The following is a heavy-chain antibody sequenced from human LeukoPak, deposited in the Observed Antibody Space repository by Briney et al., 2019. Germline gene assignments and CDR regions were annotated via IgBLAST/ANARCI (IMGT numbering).Heavy chain of an antibody. J-gene: IGHJ6*02. CDR2: ISYDGSNK. D-gene: IGHD2-21*02. CDR1: GFTFSSYG. CDR3: AKDLGGDWLYYGMDV. V-gene: IGHV3-30*18. Sequence: PGRSLRLSCAASGFTFSSYGMDWVRQAPGKGLEWVAVISYDGSNKYYADSVKGRFTIFRGNSKNTLYLQMNSLRAEDTAIYYCAKDLGGDWLYYGMDVWGQGTTVTVSS.